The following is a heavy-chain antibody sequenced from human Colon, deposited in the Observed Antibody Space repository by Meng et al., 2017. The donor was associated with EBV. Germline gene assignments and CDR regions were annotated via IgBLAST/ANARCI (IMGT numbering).Heavy chain of an antibody. Sequence: QGQLQQWGAGLLKPSETLSLTRTVYGGSFSDSYWTWIRQPPGKGLEWIGEINHVGSTTYNPSLKSRVTISVDTSKNQFSLKLSSVTAADAAVYYCASSDCSGGTCYLDCWGQGTLVTVSS. CDR2: INHVGST. CDR1: GGSFSDSY. V-gene: IGHV4-34*01. CDR3: ASSDCSGGTCYLDC. D-gene: IGHD2-15*01. J-gene: IGHJ4*02.